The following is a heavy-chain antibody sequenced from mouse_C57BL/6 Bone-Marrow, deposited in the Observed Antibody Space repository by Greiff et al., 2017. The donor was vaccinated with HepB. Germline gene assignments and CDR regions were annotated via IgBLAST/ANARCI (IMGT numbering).Heavy chain of an antibody. CDR2: IYPRSGNT. Sequence: VHLVESGAELARPGASVKLSCKASGYTFTSYGISWVKQRTGQGLEWIGEIYPRSGNTYYNEKFKGKATLTADKSSSTAYMELRSLTSEDSAVYFCARLGIRAWFAYWGQGTLVTVSA. J-gene: IGHJ3*01. CDR3: ARLGIRAWFAY. CDR1: GYTFTSYG. V-gene: IGHV1-81*01. D-gene: IGHD2-4*01.